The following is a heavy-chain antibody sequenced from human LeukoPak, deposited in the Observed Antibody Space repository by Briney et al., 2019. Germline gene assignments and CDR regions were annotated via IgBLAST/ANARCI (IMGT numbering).Heavy chain of an antibody. CDR3: ARDGYYDSSGSVGFQH. CDR2: INPNSGGT. V-gene: IGHV1-2*02. Sequence: GASVKVSCKASGYTFTGYYMHWVRQAPGQGLEWMGWINPNSGGTNYAQKFQGRVTMTRDTSISTAYMELSRLRSDDTAVYYCARDGYYDSSGSVGFQHWGQGTLVTVSS. J-gene: IGHJ1*01. D-gene: IGHD3-22*01. CDR1: GYTFTGYY.